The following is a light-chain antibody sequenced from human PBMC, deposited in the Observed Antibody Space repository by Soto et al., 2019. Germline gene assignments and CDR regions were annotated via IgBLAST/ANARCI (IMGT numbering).Light chain of an antibody. J-gene: IGLJ3*02. V-gene: IGLV1-40*01. Sequence: QSVLTQPPSVSGAPGQRVTISCTGSSSNIGAGYDVHWYQQLPGTAPKLLIYGNSNRPSGVPDRFSGSKSGTSASLAITGLQAEDEADYYCQSYDSSRSWVCGGGTKLTVL. CDR3: QSYDSSRSWV. CDR2: GNS. CDR1: SSNIGAGYD.